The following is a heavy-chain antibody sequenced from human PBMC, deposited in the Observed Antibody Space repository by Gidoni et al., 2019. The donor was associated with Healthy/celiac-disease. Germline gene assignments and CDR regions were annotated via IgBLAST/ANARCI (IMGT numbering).Heavy chain of an antibody. CDR3: AREAYCSGGSCYYDY. V-gene: IGHV1-2*04. Sequence: QVQLVQSGAEVQKPGASVKVSCKASGYTFTGYYMHWVRQAPGHGLEWMGWINPNSGGTNYAQKFQGWVTMTRDTSISTAYMELSRLRSDDTAVYYCAREAYCSGGSCYYDYWGQGTLVTVSS. J-gene: IGHJ4*02. D-gene: IGHD2-15*01. CDR1: GYTFTGYY. CDR2: INPNSGGT.